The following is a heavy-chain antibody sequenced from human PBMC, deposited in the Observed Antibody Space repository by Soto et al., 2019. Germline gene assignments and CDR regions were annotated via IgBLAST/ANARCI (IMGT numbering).Heavy chain of an antibody. D-gene: IGHD6-19*01. V-gene: IGHV5-51*01. CDR3: ARQDGSALFFFDF. CDR1: GYSFTYW. Sequence: GESLKISCKGSGYSFTYWIAWVRQMPGRGLEWMGVIHPGDSDTRYSPSFQGQVTISADTSISTAYLQWSSPKASDTAIYYCARQDGSALFFFDFWGLGTLVTVSS. J-gene: IGHJ4*02. CDR2: IHPGDSDT.